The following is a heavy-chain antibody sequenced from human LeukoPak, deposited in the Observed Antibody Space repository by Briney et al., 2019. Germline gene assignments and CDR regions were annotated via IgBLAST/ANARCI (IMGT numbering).Heavy chain of an antibody. Sequence: GGSLRPSCAASGFTLNNYAMNWVRQAPGKGLEWVSSISGGGETTYYADSAKGRFTISRDNSQNTLYLQMNSLRAEDTAVYYCARDYADYVGYFFFDYWGQGTLVTVSS. CDR3: ARDYADYVGYFFFDY. CDR1: GFTLNNYA. D-gene: IGHD4-17*01. V-gene: IGHV3-23*01. CDR2: ISGGGETT. J-gene: IGHJ4*02.